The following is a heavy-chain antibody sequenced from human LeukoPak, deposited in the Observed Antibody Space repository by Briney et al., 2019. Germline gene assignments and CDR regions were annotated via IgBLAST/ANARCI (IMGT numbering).Heavy chain of an antibody. CDR3: AKAPLGRCTGAICYSFDY. V-gene: IGHV3-23*01. D-gene: IGHD2-8*02. CDR2: ISGSGGST. CDR1: GFTFSSYG. J-gene: IGHJ4*02. Sequence: GGSLRLSCAASGFTFSSYGMSWVRQAPGKGLEWVSAISGSGGSTYYADSVKGRFTISRDNSKNTLYLQMNSLRAEDTAVYYCAKAPLGRCTGAICYSFDYWGQGTLVTVSS.